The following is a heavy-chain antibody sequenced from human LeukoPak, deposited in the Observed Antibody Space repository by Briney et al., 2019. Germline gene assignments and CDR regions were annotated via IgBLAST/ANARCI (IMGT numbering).Heavy chain of an antibody. J-gene: IGHJ5*02. Sequence: ASVKVSCKASGYTFTSYGISWVRQAPGKGLEWMGWIGAYNGNTNYAQKLQGRVTMTTDTSTSTAYMELRSLRSDDTAVYYCARPQGGYCSGGSCYSGWFDPWGQGTLVTVSS. D-gene: IGHD2-15*01. CDR1: GYTFTSYG. CDR2: IGAYNGNT. V-gene: IGHV1-18*01. CDR3: ARPQGGYCSGGSCYSGWFDP.